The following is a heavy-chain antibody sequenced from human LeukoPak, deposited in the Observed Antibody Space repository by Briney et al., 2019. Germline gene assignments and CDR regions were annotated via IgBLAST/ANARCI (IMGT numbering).Heavy chain of an antibody. J-gene: IGHJ4*02. CDR2: INSDGSST. CDR3: AREPPEVLWFGGFDY. V-gene: IGHV3-74*01. Sequence: PRESRSLSCPAAGVSFSSWWMHWFRQAPGKGLVWVSRINSDGSSTSYADSVKGRFTISRDNAKNTLYLQMNSLRAEDTAVYYCAREPPEVLWFGGFDYWGQGNLVTVSS. D-gene: IGHD3-10*01. CDR1: GVSFSSWW.